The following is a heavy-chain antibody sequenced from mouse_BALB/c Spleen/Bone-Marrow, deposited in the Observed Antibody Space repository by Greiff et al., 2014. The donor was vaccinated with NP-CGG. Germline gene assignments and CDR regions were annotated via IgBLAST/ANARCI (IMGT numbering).Heavy chain of an antibody. D-gene: IGHD2-10*01. CDR2: ISYSGST. V-gene: IGHV3-2*02. CDR1: GYSITSDYA. J-gene: IGHJ3*01. CDR3: AIKPYYSWFAY. Sequence: EVQLQQSGPGLVKPSQSLSPTCTVTGYSITSDYAWNWIRQFPGNKLEWMGYISYSGSTGYNPSLKSRISITRDTSKNQFFLQLNSVTTEDTATYYCAIKPYYSWFAYWGQGTLVTVSA.